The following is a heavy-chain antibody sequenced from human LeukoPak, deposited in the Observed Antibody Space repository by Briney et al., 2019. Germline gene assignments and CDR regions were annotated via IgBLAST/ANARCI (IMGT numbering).Heavy chain of an antibody. CDR2: IYPGDSDT. V-gene: IGHV5-51*01. J-gene: IGHJ6*03. D-gene: IGHD6-13*01. CDR3: ARSYEVAAGLLYYYYMDV. CDR1: GYSFTSYW. Sequence: GESLKISCKGSGYSFTSYWIGWVRQMPGKGLEWMGIIYPGDSDTRYSPSFQGQVTISADKSISTAYLQWSSLKASDTAMYYCARSYEVAAGLLYYYYMDVWGKGTTVTVSS.